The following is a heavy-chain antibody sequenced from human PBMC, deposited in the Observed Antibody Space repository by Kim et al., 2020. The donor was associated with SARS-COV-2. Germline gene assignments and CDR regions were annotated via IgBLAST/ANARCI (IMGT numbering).Heavy chain of an antibody. J-gene: IGHJ4*02. CDR3: ARLYGDPHYYFYY. CDR2: IYHSGST. V-gene: IGHV4-38-2*02. CDR1: GYSISSGYY. D-gene: IGHD4-17*01. Sequence: SETLSLTCTVSGYSISSGYYWGWIRQPPGKRLEWIGSIYHSGSTYYNPSLKSRVTISVDTSKNQFSLKLSSVTAADTAVYYCARLYGDPHYYFYYWCQGT.